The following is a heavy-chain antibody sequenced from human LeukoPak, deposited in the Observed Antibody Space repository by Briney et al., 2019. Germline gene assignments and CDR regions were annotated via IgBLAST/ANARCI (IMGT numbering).Heavy chain of an antibody. J-gene: IGHJ4*02. CDR1: SGSISTSNYY. CDR2: IFYSGST. D-gene: IGHD2-15*01. CDR3: AGGPYCSGGSCYSGLGYFDY. V-gene: IGHV4-39*07. Sequence: KPSETLSLTCTVSSGSISTSNYYWGWVRQPPGTALEWIGNIFYSGSTYYSPSLKSRVTISVDTSKNQFSLKLSSVTAADTAVYYCAGGPYCSGGSCYSGLGYFDYWGQGTLGTVSS.